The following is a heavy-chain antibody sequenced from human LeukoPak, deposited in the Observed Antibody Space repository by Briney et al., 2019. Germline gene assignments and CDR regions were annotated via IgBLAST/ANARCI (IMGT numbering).Heavy chain of an antibody. CDR3: AREYCSGGSCYLADY. J-gene: IGHJ4*02. Sequence: GGSLRLSCAASGFTFSSYSMNWVRQAPGKGLEWVSSISSSSSYIYYADSVKGRFTISRDNAKNSLYLQMNSLRAEDTAVYYCAREYCSGGSCYLADYWGQGTLVSVSS. CDR2: ISSSSSYI. CDR1: GFTFSSYS. V-gene: IGHV3-21*01. D-gene: IGHD2-15*01.